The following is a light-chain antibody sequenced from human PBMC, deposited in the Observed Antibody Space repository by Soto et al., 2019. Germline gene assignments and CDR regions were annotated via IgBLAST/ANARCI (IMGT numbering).Light chain of an antibody. CDR2: AAS. CDR1: QSISTY. J-gene: IGKJ1*01. Sequence: IQMTQSPSSLSASVGDRVTITCRASQSISTYLNWYQQEPGKAPNLLIYAASSLQGGVPSRFSGSGSGTAFTLTISSLQPEDFATFYCQQTYSTPRTFGQGTKVDIK. CDR3: QQTYSTPRT. V-gene: IGKV1-39*01.